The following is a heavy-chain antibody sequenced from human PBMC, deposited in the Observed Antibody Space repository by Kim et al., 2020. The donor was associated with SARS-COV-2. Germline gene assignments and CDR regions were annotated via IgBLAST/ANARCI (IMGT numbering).Heavy chain of an antibody. D-gene: IGHD6-13*01. CDR3: AKDRSSSWYWVGYFDF. J-gene: IGHJ4*02. V-gene: IGHV3-30*02. Sequence: SVKGRFTISRDNPKKRLYLQMNSLRAEDTAVYYCAKDRSSSWYWVGYFDFWGQGTLVTVSS.